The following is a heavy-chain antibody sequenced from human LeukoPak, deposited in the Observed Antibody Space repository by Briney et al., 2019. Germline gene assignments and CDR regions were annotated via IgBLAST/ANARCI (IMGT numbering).Heavy chain of an antibody. CDR3: AKPLWYQLLQGYYGLDV. CDR1: GYTFNGYY. Sequence: ASVKVSCKASGYTFNGYYMHWVRQAPGQGLEWMGWINPNSGGTSYAQKFQGRVTMTTDTSISTAYMEVSRLESDDTAVYYCAKPLWYQLLQGYYGLDVWDQGTTVTVSS. J-gene: IGHJ6*02. CDR2: INPNSGGT. D-gene: IGHD2-2*01. V-gene: IGHV1-2*02.